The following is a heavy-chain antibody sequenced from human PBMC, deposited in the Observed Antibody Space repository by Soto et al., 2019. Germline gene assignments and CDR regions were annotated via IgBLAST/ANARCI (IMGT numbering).Heavy chain of an antibody. Sequence: PGGSLRLSCAASGFTVSSNYMSWVRQAPGKGLEWVSLIYRGGSAYYADSVRGRFTISRDNSKNTLYLQMNSLRAEDTAMYYCAKGGDYYDSSGYYSVGTFDIWGQGTMVTVSS. V-gene: IGHV3-53*01. CDR2: IYRGGSA. D-gene: IGHD3-22*01. CDR3: AKGGDYYDSSGYYSVGTFDI. CDR1: GFTVSSNY. J-gene: IGHJ3*02.